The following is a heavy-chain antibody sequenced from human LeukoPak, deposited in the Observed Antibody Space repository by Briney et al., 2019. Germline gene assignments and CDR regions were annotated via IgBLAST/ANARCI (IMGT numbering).Heavy chain of an antibody. CDR1: GGSMISYY. CDR2: IYYNGDT. Sequence: PSETLSLTCTVSGGSMISYYWTWIRQAPGKGLGWIGYIYYNGDTNYNPSLKSRVTMSIDTSKTHFSLNLRSVTAADTAVYYCTRGTTVISLDYWGQGILVTVSS. D-gene: IGHD4-23*01. CDR3: TRGTTVISLDY. J-gene: IGHJ4*02. V-gene: IGHV4-59*01.